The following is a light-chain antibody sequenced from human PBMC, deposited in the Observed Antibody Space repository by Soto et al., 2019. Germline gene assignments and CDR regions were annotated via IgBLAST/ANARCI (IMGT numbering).Light chain of an antibody. V-gene: IGKV3-15*01. CDR1: QSVSDK. J-gene: IGKJ4*01. Sequence: TVLTQSPAALSVPPRERATLSCRASQSVSDKLAWYQQKPGQAPRLLIYHASTRATGIPARFSGGGSGTDFTLTISRLEPEDFAVYYCQQFSSYPLTFGGGSNVDIK. CDR2: HAS. CDR3: QQFSSYPLT.